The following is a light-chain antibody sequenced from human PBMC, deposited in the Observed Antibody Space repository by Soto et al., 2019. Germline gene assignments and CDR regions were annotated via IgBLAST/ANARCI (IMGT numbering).Light chain of an antibody. V-gene: IGKV4-1*01. CDR2: WAS. Sequence: IVMTQAPDSLAVSLGARATINCKFSPRLLYSSNNKDYIAWYQQKPRQPPKLLMSWASTREFGVPDRISGSGSGTDFTLTISSLQAEDVAVYYCQQYYGFPRTFGQGTKVVIK. CDR3: QQYYGFPRT. J-gene: IGKJ1*01. CDR1: PRLLYSSNNKDY.